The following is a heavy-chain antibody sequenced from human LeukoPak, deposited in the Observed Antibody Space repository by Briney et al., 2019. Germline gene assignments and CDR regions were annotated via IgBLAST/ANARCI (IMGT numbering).Heavy chain of an antibody. CDR2: INPNSGGT. V-gene: IGHV1-2*02. CDR3: ARVLIRYQLLYDWFDP. CDR1: GYTFTGYY. Sequence: ASVKVSCKASGYTFTGYYMHWVRQAPGRGLEWMGWINPNSGGTNYAQKFQGRVTMTRDTSISTAYMELSRLRSDDTAVYYCARVLIRYQLLYDWFDPWGQGTLVTVSS. D-gene: IGHD2-2*02. J-gene: IGHJ5*02.